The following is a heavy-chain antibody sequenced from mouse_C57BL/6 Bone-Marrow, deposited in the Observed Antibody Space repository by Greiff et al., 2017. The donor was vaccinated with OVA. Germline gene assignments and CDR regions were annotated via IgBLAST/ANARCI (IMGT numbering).Heavy chain of an antibody. D-gene: IGHD1-1*01. CDR2: IDPENGDT. CDR1: GFNIKDDY. CDR3: TTHGSSYVDAMDY. J-gene: IGHJ4*01. V-gene: IGHV14-4*01. Sequence: EVQLQQSGAELVRPGASVKLCCTASGFNIKDDYMHWVKQRPEQGLEWIGWIDPENGDTEYASKFQGKATITADTSSNTAYLQLSSLTSEDTAVYYCTTHGSSYVDAMDYWGQGTSVTVSS.